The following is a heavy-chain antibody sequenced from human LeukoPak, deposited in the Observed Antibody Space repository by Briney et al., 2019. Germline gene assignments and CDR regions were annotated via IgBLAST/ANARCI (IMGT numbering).Heavy chain of an antibody. CDR2: ISGSGGTT. J-gene: IGHJ4*02. Sequence: SGGSLRLSCEVSGLTFSSYAMSWVRQAPGKGLEWVSAISGSGGTTNYADSVKGRLTISRDNSQNTMYLQMNSLRAEDTAVYYCAKRTPYSSGSYYFDYWGQGTLVTVSS. D-gene: IGHD3-22*01. CDR1: GLTFSSYA. CDR3: AKRTPYSSGSYYFDY. V-gene: IGHV3-23*01.